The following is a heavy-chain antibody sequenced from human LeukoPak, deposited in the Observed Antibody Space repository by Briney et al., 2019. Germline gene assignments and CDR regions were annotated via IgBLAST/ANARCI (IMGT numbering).Heavy chain of an antibody. Sequence: SETLFLTCTVSGGSISSYGWSWIRQPAGKGLEWIGRISASGTTRYNPSLKSRVTVSIDTSKNQFSLKLTSVTAADTAVYFCARGLAAAYDYNWFDPWGQGTLVTVSS. J-gene: IGHJ5*02. CDR2: ISASGTT. CDR3: ARGLAAAYDYNWFDP. V-gene: IGHV4-4*07. D-gene: IGHD5-12*01. CDR1: GGSISSYG.